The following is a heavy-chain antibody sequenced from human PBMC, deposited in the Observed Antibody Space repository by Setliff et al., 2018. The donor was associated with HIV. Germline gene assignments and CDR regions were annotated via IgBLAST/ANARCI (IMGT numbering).Heavy chain of an antibody. CDR2: INYSGNT. Sequence: PSETLSLTCTVSGGSISSSSYYLGWIRQPPGKGLEWVGSINYSGNTYHSPSLKTRVTISVDTSKKQFSLKLSSVTAADTAVYYCERLFQWMSYGFDIWGQGTMVTVSS. J-gene: IGHJ3*02. D-gene: IGHD5-12*01. CDR1: GGSISSSSYY. V-gene: IGHV4-39*01. CDR3: ERLFQWMSYGFDI.